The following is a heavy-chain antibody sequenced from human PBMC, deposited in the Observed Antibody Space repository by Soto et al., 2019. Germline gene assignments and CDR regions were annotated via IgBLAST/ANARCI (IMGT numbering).Heavy chain of an antibody. CDR1: GYTFTSYG. D-gene: IGHD2-2*01. CDR3: AIYCSSTSCYENFDY. J-gene: IGHJ4*02. CDR2: ISAYNGNT. Sequence: GASVKVSCKASGYTFTSYGISWVRQAPGQELEWMGWISAYNGNTNYAQKLQGRVTMTTDTSMSTAYMELRSLRSDDTAVYYCAIYCSSTSCYENFDYWGQGTLVTVSS. V-gene: IGHV1-18*01.